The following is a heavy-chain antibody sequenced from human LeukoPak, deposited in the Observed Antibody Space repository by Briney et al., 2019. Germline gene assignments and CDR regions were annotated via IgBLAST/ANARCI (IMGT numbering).Heavy chain of an antibody. D-gene: IGHD5-24*01. CDR3: ARGRGWLPQNDY. J-gene: IGHJ4*02. V-gene: IGHV1-8*01. Sequence: ASVKVSCKASGYTFTSYDINWVRQATGQGLEWMGWMNPNRGNTGYAQKFQGRVTMTRNTSISTAYMELSSLRSEDTAVYYCARGRGWLPQNDYWGQGTLVTVSS. CDR1: GYTFTSYD. CDR2: MNPNRGNT.